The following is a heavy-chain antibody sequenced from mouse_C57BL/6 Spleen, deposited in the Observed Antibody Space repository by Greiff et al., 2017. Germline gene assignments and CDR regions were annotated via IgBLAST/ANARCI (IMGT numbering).Heavy chain of an antibody. J-gene: IGHJ2*01. Sequence: QVQLQQPGAELVRPGSSVKLSCKASGYTFTSYWMHWVKQRPIQGLEWIGNIDPSDSETHYNQKFKDKATLTVDKSSSTAYMQLSSLTSEDSAVYYCASEAAYYSNLYYFDYWGQGTTLTVSS. CDR2: IDPSDSET. D-gene: IGHD2-5*01. CDR1: GYTFTSYW. V-gene: IGHV1-52*01. CDR3: ASEAAYYSNLYYFDY.